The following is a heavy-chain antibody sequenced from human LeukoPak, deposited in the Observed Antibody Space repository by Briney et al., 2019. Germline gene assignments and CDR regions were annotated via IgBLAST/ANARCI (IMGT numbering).Heavy chain of an antibody. CDR3: ARRWDRRGYSYDLLDP. CDR1: GYTFTSYD. J-gene: IGHJ5*02. D-gene: IGHD5-18*01. V-gene: IGHV1-8*03. Sequence: ASVKVSCKASGYTFTSYDINWVRQATGQGLEWMGWMNPNSGNTGYAQKFQGRVTITRNTSISTAYMELSSLRSEDTAVYYCARRWDRRGYSYDLLDPWGQGTLVTVSS. CDR2: MNPNSGNT.